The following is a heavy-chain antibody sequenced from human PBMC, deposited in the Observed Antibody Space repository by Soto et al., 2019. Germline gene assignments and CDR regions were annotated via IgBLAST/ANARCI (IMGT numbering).Heavy chain of an antibody. J-gene: IGHJ4*02. D-gene: IGHD6-19*01. Sequence: QITLKESGPTLVKPTQTLTLTCTFSGFSLNTNAVGVAWIRQPPGKALEWLALLYWDDDKRYSPSLKSRLTITTDTSKNQVVLTMTNMDPEDTATYYCAHRRVRDSSGENFASWGPGTLVTVSS. CDR1: GFSLNTNAVG. CDR2: LYWDDDK. CDR3: AHRRVRDSSGENFAS. V-gene: IGHV2-5*02.